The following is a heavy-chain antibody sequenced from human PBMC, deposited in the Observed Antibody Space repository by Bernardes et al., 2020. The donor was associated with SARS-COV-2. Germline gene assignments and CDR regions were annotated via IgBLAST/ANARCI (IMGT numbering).Heavy chain of an antibody. Sequence: GGSLRRSCAASEFTFSSYAMSWVRQAPGKGLEWVSSITSSSSYKYYADSVKGRFTISRDNAKNSLYLQMNSLRAEETAVYFCARESDWNYVFDYWGQGTLVTVSS. CDR1: EFTFSSYA. CDR2: ITSSSSYK. V-gene: IGHV3-21*01. J-gene: IGHJ4*02. CDR3: ARESDWNYVFDY. D-gene: IGHD1-7*01.